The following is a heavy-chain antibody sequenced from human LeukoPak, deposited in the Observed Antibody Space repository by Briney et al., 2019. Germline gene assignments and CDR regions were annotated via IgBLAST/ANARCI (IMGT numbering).Heavy chain of an antibody. J-gene: IGHJ6*02. D-gene: IGHD2-2*01. V-gene: IGHV4-31*03. CDR3: ARDVVPAATHYYYYGMDV. CDR2: IYYSGST. Sequence: SETLSLTCTVSGGSISSGGYYWSWIRQHPGKGLEWIGYIYYSGSTYYNPSLKSRVTISVGTSKNQFSLKLSSVTAADTAVYYCARDVVPAATHYYYYGMDVWGQGTTVTVSS. CDR1: GGSISSGGYY.